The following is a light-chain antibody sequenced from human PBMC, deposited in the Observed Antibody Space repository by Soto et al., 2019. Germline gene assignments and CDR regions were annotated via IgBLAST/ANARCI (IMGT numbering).Light chain of an antibody. CDR2: GAS. CDR3: QQYGSSPRT. V-gene: IGKV3-20*01. Sequence: EIVLTQSPGTLSLSPGERATLSCRASQSVSSSYLAWYQQKPGQAPRLLIYGASSRATGIPYRFSGSGSGTDFTLTISRLEPEDFAVYYCQQYGSSPRTCGQGTKLEIK. J-gene: IGKJ2*01. CDR1: QSVSSSY.